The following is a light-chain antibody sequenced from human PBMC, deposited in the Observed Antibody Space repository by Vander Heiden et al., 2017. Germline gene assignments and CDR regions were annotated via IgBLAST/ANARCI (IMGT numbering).Light chain of an antibody. Sequence: EIVLTQSPATLSLSPGERATLSCRASPSVSSYLAWYQQQPGQAPRLLIYDASNRATGSPARFSGSGSGTDFTLTISSLEPEDFAVYYCQQRSNWPPSTFGQGTKLEIK. V-gene: IGKV3-11*01. CDR2: DAS. CDR1: PSVSSY. CDR3: QQRSNWPPST. J-gene: IGKJ2*01.